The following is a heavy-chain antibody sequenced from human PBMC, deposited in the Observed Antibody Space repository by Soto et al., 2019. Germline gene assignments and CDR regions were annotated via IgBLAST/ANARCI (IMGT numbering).Heavy chain of an antibody. CDR1: GGSVSSGSYY. CDR2: IYYSGST. CDR3: ASDCSGGSCYSPLAI. V-gene: IGHV4-61*01. D-gene: IGHD2-15*01. Sequence: QVQLQESGPGLVKPSETLSLTCTVSGGSVSSGSYYWSWIRQPPGKGLEWIGYIYYSGSTNYNPSLTSRVTRXXDXSXXQFSLKLSSVTAAATAVYYCASDCSGGSCYSPLAIWGQGTLVTVSS. J-gene: IGHJ4*02.